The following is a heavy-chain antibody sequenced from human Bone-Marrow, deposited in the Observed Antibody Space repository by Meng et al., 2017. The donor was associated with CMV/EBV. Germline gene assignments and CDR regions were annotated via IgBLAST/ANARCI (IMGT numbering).Heavy chain of an antibody. CDR2: ISYDGSNK. D-gene: IGHD1-7*01. V-gene: IGHV3-30-3*01. CDR1: GFTFSSYA. J-gene: IGHJ6*02. CDR3: ASPPLDWNLRYYYYYGMDV. Sequence: GGSLRLSCAASGFTFSSYAMHWVRQAPGKGLEWVAVISYDGSNKYYADSVKGRFTISRDNSKNTLYLQMNSLRAEDTAVYYCASPPLDWNLRYYYYYGMDVWGQGNTVTVSS.